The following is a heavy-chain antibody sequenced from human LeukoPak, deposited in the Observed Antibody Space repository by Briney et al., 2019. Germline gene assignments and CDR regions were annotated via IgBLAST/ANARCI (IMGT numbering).Heavy chain of an antibody. CDR3: ARPSRDGYRYTFDY. CDR1: GGSIGSYY. J-gene: IGHJ4*02. D-gene: IGHD5-24*01. Sequence: PSETLSLTCTVSGGSIGSYYWSWIRQPPGKGLEWIGYIYNSGNTNYRPSLKSRVSISVDTPKNKFSLKLSSVTAADTAVYYCARPSRDGYRYTFDYWGQGILVTVSS. CDR2: IYNSGNT. V-gene: IGHV4-59*01.